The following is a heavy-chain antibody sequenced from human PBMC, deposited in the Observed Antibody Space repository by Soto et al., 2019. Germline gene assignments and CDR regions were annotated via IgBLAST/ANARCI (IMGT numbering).Heavy chain of an antibody. Sequence: SETLSLTCTVSGGSISSSSYYWGWIRQPPGKGLEWIGSIYYSGSTYYNPSLKSRVTISVDTSKNQFSLKLSSVTAADTAVYYCARRGTYSGSYYVDYYYGMDVWGQGTTVTVSS. J-gene: IGHJ6*02. CDR3: ARRGTYSGSYYVDYYYGMDV. V-gene: IGHV4-39*07. CDR2: IYYSGST. D-gene: IGHD1-26*01. CDR1: GGSISSSSYY.